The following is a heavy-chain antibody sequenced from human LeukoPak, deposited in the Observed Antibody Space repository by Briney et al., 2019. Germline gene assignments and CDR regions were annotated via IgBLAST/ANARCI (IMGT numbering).Heavy chain of an antibody. CDR1: GYTFTSYG. V-gene: IGHV1-18*01. CDR2: ISAYNGNT. Sequence: ASVKVPCKASGYTFTSYGISWVRQAPGQGLEWMGWISAYNGNTNYAQKLQGRVTMTTDTSTSTAYMELRSLRSDDTAVYYCARDLTPYVAAAGTRPFDYWGQETLVTLSS. CDR3: ARDLTPYVAAAGTRPFDY. J-gene: IGHJ4*02. D-gene: IGHD6-13*01.